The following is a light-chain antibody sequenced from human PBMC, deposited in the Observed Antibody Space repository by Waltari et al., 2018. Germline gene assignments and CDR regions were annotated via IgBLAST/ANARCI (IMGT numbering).Light chain of an antibody. J-gene: IGKJ2*01. CDR2: MAS. Sequence: DIQMTQSPSTLSASVGDRVNISCRASQSVGTWLAWYQQKPGKAPKLLIYMASSLESGVPSRFSGSGSGTEFTLTISSLQPDDFATYSCQQYSSFSTFGQGTKV. CDR1: QSVGTW. V-gene: IGKV1-5*03. CDR3: QQYSSFST.